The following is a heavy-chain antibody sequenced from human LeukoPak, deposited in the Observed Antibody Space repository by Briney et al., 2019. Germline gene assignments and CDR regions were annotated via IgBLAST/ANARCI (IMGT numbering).Heavy chain of an antibody. Sequence: GGSLRLSCAASGFTFSDHYMDWVRQAPGKGLEGVGRTRNQANSYTTEYAASVKGRFTISRDDSKNSLYLQMNSLKTEDTAVYYCARVGITYYYDSSGSYHGPFRGVLDVWGQGTTVTVSS. CDR2: TRNQANSYTT. J-gene: IGHJ6*02. D-gene: IGHD3-22*01. CDR3: ARVGITYYYDSSGSYHGPFRGVLDV. V-gene: IGHV3-72*01. CDR1: GFTFSDHY.